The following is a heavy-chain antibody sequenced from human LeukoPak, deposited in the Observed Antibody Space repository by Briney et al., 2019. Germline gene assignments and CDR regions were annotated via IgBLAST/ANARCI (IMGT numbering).Heavy chain of an antibody. V-gene: IGHV4-4*02. D-gene: IGHD3-3*01. Sequence: PSGTLSLTCAVSGGSISSSNWWSWVRQPPGKGLEWIGEIYHSGSTNYNPSLKSRVTISVDKSKNQFSLKLSSVTAADTAVYYCAVTIFGVVTPDAFDIWGQGTMVTVSS. CDR1: GGSISSSNW. J-gene: IGHJ3*02. CDR2: IYHSGST. CDR3: AVTIFGVVTPDAFDI.